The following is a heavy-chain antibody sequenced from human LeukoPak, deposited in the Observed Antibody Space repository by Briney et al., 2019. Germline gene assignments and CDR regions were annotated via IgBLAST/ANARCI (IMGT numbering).Heavy chain of an antibody. CDR1: GFTFSSYG. CDR3: AKEFCSGGSCNLDY. Sequence: GGSLRLSCAASGFTFSSYGMHWVRQAPGKGLEWVAVLSYDGSKKYYTDSVKGRFTISRDNSKNTLYLQMNSLRAEDTAVYYCAKEFCSGGSCNLDYWGQGTLVTVSS. V-gene: IGHV3-30*18. J-gene: IGHJ4*02. D-gene: IGHD2-15*01. CDR2: LSYDGSKK.